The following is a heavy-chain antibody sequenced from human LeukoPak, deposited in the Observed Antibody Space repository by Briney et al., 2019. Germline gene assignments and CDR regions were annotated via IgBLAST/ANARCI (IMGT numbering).Heavy chain of an antibody. CDR1: GYGLSSYG. D-gene: IGHD3-16*01. J-gene: IGHJ6*03. CDR2: INPNSGGT. Sequence: ASVKVSCKASGYGLSSYGISWVRQAPGQGLEWMGWINPNSGGTNYAQKFQGRVTMTRDTSISTAYMELSRLRSDDTAVYYCARAFDYTAAYLHYYYMDVWGKGTTVTVSS. CDR3: ARAFDYTAAYLHYYYMDV. V-gene: IGHV1-2*02.